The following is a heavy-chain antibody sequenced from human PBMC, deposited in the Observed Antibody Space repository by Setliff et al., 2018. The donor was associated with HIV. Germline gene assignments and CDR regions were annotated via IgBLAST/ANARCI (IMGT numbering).Heavy chain of an antibody. J-gene: IGHJ5*02. D-gene: IGHD3-22*01. CDR3: ARDNYQLYYYDSSGYMSWLDP. CDR2: IYTSGST. V-gene: IGHV4-4*07. Sequence: PSETLSLTCTVSGGSISSYYWSWIRQPAGKGLEWIGRIYTSGSTNYNPSLKSRVTMSVDTSKNQFSLKLSSVTAADTAVYYCARDNYQLYYYDSSGYMSWLDPWGQGTLVTVSS. CDR1: GGSISSYY.